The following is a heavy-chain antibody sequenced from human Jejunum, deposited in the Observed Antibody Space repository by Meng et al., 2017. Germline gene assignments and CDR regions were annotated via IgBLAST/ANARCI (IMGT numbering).Heavy chain of an antibody. CDR2: ISASGVTP. CDR3: VKDATMIRGVVNPYFDF. Sequence: GESLKISCAASGFTFNVYDMHWVRQAPEKGLEGVSGISASGVTPFYAASVKGRFTISRDNSKNTLYLQLNSLRAEDTAMYHCVKDATMIRGVVNPYFDFWGQGTPVTVSS. D-gene: IGHD3-10*01. V-gene: IGHV3-23*01. J-gene: IGHJ4*02. CDR1: GFTFNVYD.